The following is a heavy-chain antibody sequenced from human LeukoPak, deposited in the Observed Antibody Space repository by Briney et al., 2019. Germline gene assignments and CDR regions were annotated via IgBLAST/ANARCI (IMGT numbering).Heavy chain of an antibody. CDR1: GYTFTSYY. D-gene: IGHD1-26*01. CDR2: INPSGGST. J-gene: IGHJ4*02. Sequence: APVKVSCKTSGYTFTSYYMHTGRHAPGQGVERRGIINPSGGSTSYAQKFQGRVTMTREMSTSTVFMELSSLRSEDTAVYYCARTNEWEPSFDYWGQGTLVTVSS. CDR3: ARTNEWEPSFDY. V-gene: IGHV1-46*01.